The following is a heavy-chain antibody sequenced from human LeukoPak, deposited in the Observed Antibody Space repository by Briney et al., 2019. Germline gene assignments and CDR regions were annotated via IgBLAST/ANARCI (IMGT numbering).Heavy chain of an antibody. CDR3: ARGGTDY. J-gene: IGHJ4*02. CDR2: ISPHSGGT. CDR1: GYTFTSYG. D-gene: IGHD5-12*01. V-gene: IGHV1-2*06. Sequence: ASVKVSCKASGYTFTSYGISWVRQAPGQRLEWMGQISPHSGGTNYAQKFQGRVTMTRDTSITTAYMELSNLRSDDTAVYYCARGGTDYWGQGTLVTVSS.